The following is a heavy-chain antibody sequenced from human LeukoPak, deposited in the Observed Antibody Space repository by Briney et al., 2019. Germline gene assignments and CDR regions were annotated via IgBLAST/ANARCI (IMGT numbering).Heavy chain of an antibody. D-gene: IGHD3-9*01. J-gene: IGHJ4*02. V-gene: IGHV1-2*02. Sequence: ASVKVSCKASGYTFTGYYMHWVRQAPGQGLEWMGWINPNSGGTNYAQKFQGRVTMTRDTSISTAYMELSRLTSDDTAVYYCATRGNDILTGYPYWGQGTLVTVPS. CDR2: INPNSGGT. CDR1: GYTFTGYY. CDR3: ATRGNDILTGYPY.